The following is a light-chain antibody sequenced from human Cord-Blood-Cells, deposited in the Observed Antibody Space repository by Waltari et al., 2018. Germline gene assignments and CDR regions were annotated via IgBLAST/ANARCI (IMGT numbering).Light chain of an antibody. CDR1: HSVSSSY. Sequence: EIVLTQSPGTLPLSPGERATLSCRASHSVSSSYLAWYQQKPGQAPRLLIYGASSRDTGIPDGFSGSGSGTDFTLTISRLEPEDFAVYYCQQYGSSPRTFGQGTKVEIK. CDR3: QQYGSSPRT. J-gene: IGKJ1*01. CDR2: GAS. V-gene: IGKV3-20*01.